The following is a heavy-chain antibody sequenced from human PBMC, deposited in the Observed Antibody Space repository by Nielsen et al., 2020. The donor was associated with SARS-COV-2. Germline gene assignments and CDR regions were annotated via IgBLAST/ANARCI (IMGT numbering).Heavy chain of an antibody. J-gene: IGHJ4*02. V-gene: IGHV3-11*05. CDR2: ISSSSSYT. D-gene: IGHD3-22*01. CDR3: AREKEGEYYYDSSGYYHYFDY. Sequence: WIRQPPGKGLEWVSYISSSSSYTNYADSVKGRFTISRDNAKNSLYLQMNSLRAEDTAVYYCAREKEGEYYYDSSGYYHYFDYWGQGTLVTVSS.